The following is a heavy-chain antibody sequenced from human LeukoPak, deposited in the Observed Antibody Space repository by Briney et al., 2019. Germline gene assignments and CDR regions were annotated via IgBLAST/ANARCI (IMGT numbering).Heavy chain of an antibody. J-gene: IGHJ6*03. CDR3: ARAAAARYYYYMDA. Sequence: PGGSLRLSCAASGFAFSLYWMTWVRQAPGKGLEWVANINPDGTKTSYADSVKGRFTISRDNAKNSLYLQMNSLRAEDTALYYCARAAAARYYYYMDAWGKGTTVTVSS. CDR2: INPDGTKT. CDR1: GFAFSLYW. V-gene: IGHV3-7*03. D-gene: IGHD6-13*01.